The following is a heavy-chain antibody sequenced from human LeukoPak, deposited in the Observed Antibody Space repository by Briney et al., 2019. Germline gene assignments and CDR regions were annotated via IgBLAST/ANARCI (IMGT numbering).Heavy chain of an antibody. Sequence: GGSLRLSCAASGFTFSSYWMSWVRQAPGKGLEWVANIKQDGSEKYYVDSVKGRFTISRDNAKNSLYLQMNSLRAEDTAVYYCARDGDIVVVPAAIGYYGMNVWGQGTTVTVSS. CDR3: ARDGDIVVVPAAIGYYGMNV. D-gene: IGHD2-2*01. J-gene: IGHJ6*02. V-gene: IGHV3-7*01. CDR1: GFTFSSYW. CDR2: IKQDGSEK.